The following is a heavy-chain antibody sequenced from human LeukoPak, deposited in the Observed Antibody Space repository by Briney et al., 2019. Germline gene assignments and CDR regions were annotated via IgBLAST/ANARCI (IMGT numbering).Heavy chain of an antibody. CDR2: MNPNSGNT. D-gene: IGHD1-26*01. V-gene: IGHV1-8*01. CDR1: GYTFTSYD. J-gene: IGHJ5*02. CDR3: ARRRAVGATHNWFDP. Sequence: ASVKVSCKASGYTFTSYDINWVRQATGHGLEWMGWMNPNSGNTGYAQKFQGRVTMTRSTSISTAYMELSSLRSEDTAVYYCARRRAVGATHNWFDPWGQGTLVTVSS.